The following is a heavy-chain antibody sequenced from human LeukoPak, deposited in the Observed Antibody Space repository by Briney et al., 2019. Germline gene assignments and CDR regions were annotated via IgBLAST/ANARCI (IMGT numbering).Heavy chain of an antibody. Sequence: SQTLSLTCGISGDSVSSNSAAWNWIRQSPSRGLEWLGRTYYRSKWFINYAPFVKSRIIINPDTPKNQVSLQLNSVTPEDTAVYYCTRSDCSSGWCPGFDNWGQGTLVTVSS. CDR2: TYYRSKWFI. D-gene: IGHD6-19*01. CDR3: TRSDCSSGWCPGFDN. CDR1: GDSVSSNSAA. J-gene: IGHJ4*02. V-gene: IGHV6-1*01.